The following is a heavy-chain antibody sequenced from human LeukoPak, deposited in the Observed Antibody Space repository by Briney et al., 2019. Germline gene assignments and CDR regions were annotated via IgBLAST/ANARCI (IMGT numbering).Heavy chain of an antibody. Sequence: SETLSLTCTVSGGSISSSSYYWGWIRQPPGKGLEWIGSIYYSGNTYYNPSLKSRVTISVDTSKNQFSLKLSSVTAADTAVYYCATASSANYYYFDYWGQGTPVTVSS. CDR3: ATASSANYYYFDY. CDR1: GGSISSSSYY. J-gene: IGHJ4*02. CDR2: IYYSGNT. V-gene: IGHV4-39*01. D-gene: IGHD1-26*01.